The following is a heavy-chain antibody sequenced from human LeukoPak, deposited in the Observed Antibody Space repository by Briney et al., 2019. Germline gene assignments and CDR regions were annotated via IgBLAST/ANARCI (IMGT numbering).Heavy chain of an antibody. J-gene: IGHJ6*02. CDR2: INHSGST. CDR1: GMSFSGYY. Sequence: SETLSLTCAVYGMSFSGYYWSWIRQPPGKGLEWIGEINHSGSTNYNPSLKSRVTISVDTSKNQFSLKLSSVTAADTAVYYCARGSGSYYGMDVWGQGTTVTVSS. CDR3: ARGSGSYYGMDV. V-gene: IGHV4-34*01. D-gene: IGHD3-10*01.